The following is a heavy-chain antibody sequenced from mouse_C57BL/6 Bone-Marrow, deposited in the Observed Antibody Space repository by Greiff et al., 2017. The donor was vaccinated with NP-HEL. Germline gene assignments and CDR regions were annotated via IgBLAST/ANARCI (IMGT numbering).Heavy chain of an antibody. V-gene: IGHV14-4*01. D-gene: IGHD1-1*01. CDR2: IDPENGDT. CDR3: TATDYGSSYVYAMDY. Sequence: EVQLQQSGAELVRPGASVKLSCTASGFNIKDDYMHWVKQRPEQGLEWIGWIDPENGDTEYASKFQGKATITADTSSNTAYLQLSSLTSEDTAVYYCTATDYGSSYVYAMDYWGRGTSVTVSS. J-gene: IGHJ4*01. CDR1: GFNIKDDY.